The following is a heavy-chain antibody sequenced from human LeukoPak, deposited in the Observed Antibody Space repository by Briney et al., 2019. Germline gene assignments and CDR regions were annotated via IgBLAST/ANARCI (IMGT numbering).Heavy chain of an antibody. CDR3: ARGPPYGSRSDFLDS. CDR2: IKQGGSVK. CDR1: GFTFTSYG. V-gene: IGHV3-7*01. J-gene: IGHJ5*01. D-gene: IGHD3-10*01. Sequence: GGSLRLSCAASGFTFTSYGMSWVRQAPGKGLEWVADIKQGGSVKLYVDSVKGRFTISRDDAKNSLSLQMDSLRAEDTAVYYCARGPPYGSRSDFLDSWGQGTQVTVSS.